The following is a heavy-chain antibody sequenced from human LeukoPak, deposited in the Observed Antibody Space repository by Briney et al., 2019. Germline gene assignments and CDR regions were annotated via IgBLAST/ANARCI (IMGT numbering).Heavy chain of an antibody. Sequence: SETLSLTCSVSGDSISSRTYYWTWIRQHPEKGLEWIGYIWNSGSTNYNPALKSRVAISVDTSKNQFSLKLTSVTAADTAIYYCARDVSSMFPNWFDPWGQGILVIVSS. CDR1: GDSISSRTYY. V-gene: IGHV4-31*03. D-gene: IGHD6-6*01. CDR3: ARDVSSMFPNWFDP. J-gene: IGHJ5*02. CDR2: IWNSGST.